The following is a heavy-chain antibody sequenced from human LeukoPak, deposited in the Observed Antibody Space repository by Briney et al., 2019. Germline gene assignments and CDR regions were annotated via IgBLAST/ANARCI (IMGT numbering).Heavy chain of an antibody. CDR2: FSGPGKT. V-gene: IGHV3-23*01. D-gene: IGHD6-6*01. CDR1: GFTLSNSA. J-gene: IGHJ3*02. CDR3: AKAWWSTSSGGDSFGI. Sequence: PGGSLRLSCAASGFTLSNSAMSWVRQAPGEGLEWVSGFSGPGKTYYADSVKGRFTISRDTSKSTLYLQINSLRAEDTAVYYCAKAWWSTSSGGDSFGIWGQGTMVTVSS.